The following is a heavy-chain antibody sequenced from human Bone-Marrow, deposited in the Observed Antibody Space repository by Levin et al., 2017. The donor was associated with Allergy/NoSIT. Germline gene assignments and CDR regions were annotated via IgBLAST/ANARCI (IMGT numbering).Heavy chain of an antibody. CDR1: GGSISSYY. J-gene: IGHJ4*02. V-gene: IGHV4-4*07. D-gene: IGHD3-22*01. CDR2: IYISGNT. CDR3: ARDSGGNGYPDY. Sequence: SQTLSLTCTVSGGSISSYYWSWIRQPTGKGLEWIGRIYISGNTNYNTSLTSRIAMSLDTSRNQVSLNLNSVTAADTAVYYCARDSGGNGYPDYWGQGTLVTVST.